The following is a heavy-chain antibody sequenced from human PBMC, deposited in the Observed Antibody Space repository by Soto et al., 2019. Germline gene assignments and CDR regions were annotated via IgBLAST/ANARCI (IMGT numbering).Heavy chain of an antibody. CDR3: ARWDSSGLGLDY. J-gene: IGHJ4*02. V-gene: IGHV3-13*01. CDR2: IGTAGDT. D-gene: IGHD3-22*01. Sequence: GGSLRLSCAASGFTFSSYDMHWVRQATGKGLEWVSAIGTAGDTYYPGSVKGRFTISRENAKNSLYLQMNSLRAGDTAVYYCARWDSSGLGLDYWGQGTLVTVSS. CDR1: GFTFSSYD.